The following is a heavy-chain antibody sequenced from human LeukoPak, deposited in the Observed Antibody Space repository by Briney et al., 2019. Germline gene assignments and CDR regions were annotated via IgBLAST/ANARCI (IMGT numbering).Heavy chain of an antibody. CDR2: ISAYDGNT. CDR3: ARSRTYPDAFDI. CDR1: GYTFTSYG. D-gene: IGHD1-1*01. Sequence: ASVKVSCKASGYTFTSYGISWVRQAPGQGLEWMGWISAYDGNTNYAQKLQGRVTMTTDTSTSTAYMELRSLRSDDTAVYYCARSRTYPDAFDIWGQGTMVTVSS. V-gene: IGHV1-18*01. J-gene: IGHJ3*02.